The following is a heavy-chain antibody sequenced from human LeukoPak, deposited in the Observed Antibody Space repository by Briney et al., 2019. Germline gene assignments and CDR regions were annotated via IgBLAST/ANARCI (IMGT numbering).Heavy chain of an antibody. CDR3: AREGVLRYLGAFDI. V-gene: IGHV3-53*01. J-gene: IGHJ3*02. Sequence: PGGSLRLSCAASGFTVSSNYMSWVRQAPGKGLEWVPVIYSGGSTYYADSVKGRFTISRDNSKNTLYLQMNSLRAEDTAVYYCAREGVLRYLGAFDIWGQGTMVTVSS. D-gene: IGHD3-9*01. CDR2: IYSGGST. CDR1: GFTVSSNY.